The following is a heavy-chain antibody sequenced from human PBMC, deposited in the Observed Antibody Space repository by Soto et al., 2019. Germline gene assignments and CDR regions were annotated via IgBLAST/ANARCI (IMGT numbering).Heavy chain of an antibody. Sequence: GGSLRLSCAASGFTFSSYAMSWVRQAPGKGLEWVSAISGSGGSTYYAESVKGRFTISRDNSKNTLYLQMNSLRAEDTAVYYCAKARYYDFWSGYYCFDYWGQGTLVTVSS. V-gene: IGHV3-23*01. CDR3: AKARYYDFWSGYYCFDY. J-gene: IGHJ4*02. CDR1: GFTFSSYA. CDR2: ISGSGGST. D-gene: IGHD3-3*01.